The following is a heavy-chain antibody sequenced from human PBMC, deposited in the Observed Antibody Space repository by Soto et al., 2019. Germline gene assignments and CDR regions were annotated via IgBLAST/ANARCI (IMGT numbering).Heavy chain of an antibody. CDR3: ARAQLIRRVVVTPSSWFEP. Sequence: ASVKVSCKASGYTFTGYYMHWVRQAPGQGLEWMGWINPNSGGTNYAQKFQGRVTMTRDTSISTAYMELSRLRSDDTAVYYCARAQLIRRVVVTPSSWFEPWGQGTLVTVS. V-gene: IGHV1-2*02. CDR1: GYTFTGYY. CDR2: INPNSGGT. J-gene: IGHJ5*02. D-gene: IGHD3-22*01.